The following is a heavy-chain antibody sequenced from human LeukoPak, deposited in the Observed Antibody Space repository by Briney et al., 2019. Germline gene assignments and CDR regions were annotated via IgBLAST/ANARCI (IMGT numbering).Heavy chain of an antibody. Sequence: SETLSLTCAVYGGSFSGYYWSWIRQPPGKGLEWIGEINHSGSTNYNPSLKSRVTISVDTSKNQFSLKLSSVTAADTAVYYCARTLVGKDYYYMDVWGKGTTVTISS. CDR1: GGSFSGYY. D-gene: IGHD1-26*01. J-gene: IGHJ6*03. CDR3: ARTLVGKDYYYMDV. CDR2: INHSGST. V-gene: IGHV4-34*01.